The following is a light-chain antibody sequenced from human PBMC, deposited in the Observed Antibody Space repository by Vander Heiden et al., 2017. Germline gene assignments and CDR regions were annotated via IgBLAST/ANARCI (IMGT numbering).Light chain of an antibody. V-gene: IGKV4-1*01. Sequence: DTVLTQSPHSLAVSLGERATITCRSSQSLFFRSDDKNYLAWFQQKVGQPPKQLIYWASFREPGVPDRFIGSGSGTDFTLTISSLQPEDVAVYYCQQYYSTPWTFGQGTKVEVK. CDR2: WAS. CDR1: QSLFFRSDDKNY. CDR3: QQYYSTPWT. J-gene: IGKJ1*01.